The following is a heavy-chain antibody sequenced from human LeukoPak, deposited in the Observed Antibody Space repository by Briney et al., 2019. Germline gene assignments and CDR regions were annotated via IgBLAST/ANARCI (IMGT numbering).Heavy chain of an antibody. CDR2: LSGSGGGT. V-gene: IGHV3-23*01. Sequence: GGSLRLSCAVSGITLSNYGMSWVRQAPGKGLEWVAGLSGSGGGTNYADSVQGRFTISRDNPKNTLYLQMNSLRAQDTAVYFCAKRGVVIRVFLVGFHKEAYYFDSWGQGALVTVSS. J-gene: IGHJ4*02. D-gene: IGHD3-10*01. CDR3: AKRGVVIRVFLVGFHKEAYYFDS. CDR1: GITLSNYG.